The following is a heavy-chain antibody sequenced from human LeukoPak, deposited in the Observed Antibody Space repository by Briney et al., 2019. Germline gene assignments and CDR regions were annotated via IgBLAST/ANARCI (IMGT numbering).Heavy chain of an antibody. D-gene: IGHD2-15*01. Sequence: PGGSLRLSCAASGFTFSSYAMSWVRQAPGKGLEWVSSISSSSSYIYYADSVKGRFTISRDNAMSSLYLQMNSLRAEDTAVYYCASDVVVVVAATMGGDSPGYWGQGTLVTVSS. CDR1: GFTFSSYA. V-gene: IGHV3-21*01. CDR2: ISSSSSYI. J-gene: IGHJ4*02. CDR3: ASDVVVVVAATMGGDSPGY.